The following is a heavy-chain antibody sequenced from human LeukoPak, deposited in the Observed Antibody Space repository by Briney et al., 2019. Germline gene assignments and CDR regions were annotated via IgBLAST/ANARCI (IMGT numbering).Heavy chain of an antibody. CDR2: VHNVGST. CDR1: GFSTTNGIYY. D-gene: IGHD6-19*01. V-gene: IGHV4-39*01. J-gene: IGHJ4*02. Sequence: PSETLSLTCIVSGFSTTNGIYYWAWIRQSPGKGLEWIGSVHNVGSTYYNLSLRSRATMSIDTSKNQFSLRLNSVTAADTAVYYCARHAEYNSGWHFYLDHSGQGILVTVSS. CDR3: ARHAEYNSGWHFYLDH.